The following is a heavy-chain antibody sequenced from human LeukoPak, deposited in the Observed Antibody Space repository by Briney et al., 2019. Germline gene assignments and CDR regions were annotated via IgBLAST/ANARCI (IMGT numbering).Heavy chain of an antibody. CDR2: MYSSGST. Sequence: SETLSLTCIVSGGSISSSSYYWGWIRQPPGKGLEWIGSMYSSGSTYYNPSLKSRVTISVDTSKNQFSLKLSSVTAADTAVYYCARGPYSYDSSGAFDIWGQGTMVTVSS. J-gene: IGHJ3*02. D-gene: IGHD3-22*01. CDR3: ARGPYSYDSSGAFDI. V-gene: IGHV4-39*01. CDR1: GGSISSSSYY.